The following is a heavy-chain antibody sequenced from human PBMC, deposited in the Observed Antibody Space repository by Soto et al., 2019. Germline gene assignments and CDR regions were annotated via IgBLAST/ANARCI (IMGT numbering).Heavy chain of an antibody. D-gene: IGHD6-19*01. V-gene: IGHV4-59*01. CDR1: GGSISSYY. J-gene: IGHJ3*02. CDR2: IYYSGST. Sequence: QVQLQESGPGLVKPSETLSLTCTVSGGSISSYYWSWIRQPPGKGLEWIGYIYYSGSTNYNPSLKSRVTISVDTSKNQFSLKLSSVTAADTAVYYCARVIHSSGWYDFDIWGQGTMVTVSS. CDR3: ARVIHSSGWYDFDI.